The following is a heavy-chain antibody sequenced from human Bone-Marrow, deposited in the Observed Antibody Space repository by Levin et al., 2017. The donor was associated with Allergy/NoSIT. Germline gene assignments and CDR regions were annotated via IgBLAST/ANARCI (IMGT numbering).Heavy chain of an antibody. Sequence: PSQTLSLTCTVSGDSIYSNDFYWAWIRQPPGKGLQWLGYISYNESPHYDPSINSRVTISLDASRNQISLQMSSVTAADTAVYYCARKPDYDDSLMSEKLPDDAFDIWSQGTLVTVSS. CDR3: ARKPDYDDSLMSEKLPDDAFDI. J-gene: IGHJ3*02. V-gene: IGHV4-30-4*01. CDR1: GDSIYSNDFY. CDR2: ISYNESP. D-gene: IGHD4-17*01.